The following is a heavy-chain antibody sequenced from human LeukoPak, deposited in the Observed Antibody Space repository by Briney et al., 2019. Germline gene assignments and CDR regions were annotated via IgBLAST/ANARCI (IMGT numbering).Heavy chain of an antibody. J-gene: IGHJ4*02. CDR3: AIPEMATINGEDY. CDR1: GYTFTDYY. CDR2: VDPEDGET. D-gene: IGHD5-24*01. Sequence: ASVKISCKASGYTFTDYYMHWVEQATGKGLEWMGRVDPEDGETIYAEKFQGRVTITADTSTDTAYMELSSLRSEDTAVYYCAIPEMATINGEDYWGQGTLVTVSS. V-gene: IGHV1-69-2*01.